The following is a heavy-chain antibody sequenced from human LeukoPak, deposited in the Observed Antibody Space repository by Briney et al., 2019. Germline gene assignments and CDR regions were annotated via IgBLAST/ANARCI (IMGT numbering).Heavy chain of an antibody. J-gene: IGHJ6*02. D-gene: IGHD2-15*01. V-gene: IGHV3-23*01. Sequence: PGGSLRLSCATSGFTFSSYAMNWVRQAPGKGLECVSFISTSGDFTYYAASVKGRFTVSRDNSKNTLYLQMNSQRADDTAVYYCAGCSGGSCYSRGKYGMDVWGQGTTVIVSS. CDR2: ISTSGDFT. CDR3: AGCSGGSCYSRGKYGMDV. CDR1: GFTFSSYA.